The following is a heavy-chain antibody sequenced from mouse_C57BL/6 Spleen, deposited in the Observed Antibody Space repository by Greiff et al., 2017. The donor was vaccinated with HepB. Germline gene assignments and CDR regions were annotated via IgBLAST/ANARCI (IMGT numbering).Heavy chain of an antibody. Sequence: DVKLLESGPGLVKPSQSLSLTCSVTGYSITSGYYWNWIRQFPGNKLEWMGYISYDGSNNYNPSLKNRISITRDTSKNQFFLKLNSVTTEDTATYYCARDGSSYLYAMDYWGQGTSVTVSS. CDR1: GYSITSGYY. D-gene: IGHD1-1*01. CDR3: ARDGSSYLYAMDY. J-gene: IGHJ4*01. V-gene: IGHV3-6*01. CDR2: ISYDGSN.